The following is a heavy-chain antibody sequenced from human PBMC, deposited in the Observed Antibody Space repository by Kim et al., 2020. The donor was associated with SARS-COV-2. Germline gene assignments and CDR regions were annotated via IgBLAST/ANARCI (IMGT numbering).Heavy chain of an antibody. D-gene: IGHD2-8*01. J-gene: IGHJ4*02. CDR2: LYGETGEI. CDR1: GFTFRSYA. Sequence: GGSLRLSCVGSGFTFRSYAMAWVRQAPGKGLEWVATLYGETGEIHHAESVRGRFIISRDNSKNTVFLQMNSLRADDTAVYYCAQYRANAGHDHWGQGTLVTVSS. V-gene: IGHV3-23*01. CDR3: AQYRANAGHDH.